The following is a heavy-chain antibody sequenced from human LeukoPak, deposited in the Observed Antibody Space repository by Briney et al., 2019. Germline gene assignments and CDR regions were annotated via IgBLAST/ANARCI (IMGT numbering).Heavy chain of an antibody. Sequence: ASVKVSCKASGYTFTTYYIHWVRQAPGQGLEWMGIINPSGGSTTYAQKFQGRVTMTRDTSTSTVYMELSSLRPEDTVVYYCARDLIRGANTRYYFDYWGQGTLVTVSS. CDR3: ARDLIRGANTRYYFDY. V-gene: IGHV1-46*01. CDR1: GYTFTTYY. D-gene: IGHD3-10*01. J-gene: IGHJ4*02. CDR2: INPSGGST.